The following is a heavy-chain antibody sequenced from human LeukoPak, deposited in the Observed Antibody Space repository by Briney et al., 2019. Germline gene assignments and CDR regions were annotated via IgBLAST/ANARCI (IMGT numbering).Heavy chain of an antibody. CDR3: ARSGYYDSSGYYEAYFDY. CDR1: GYSFTSYW. CDR2: IYPGDSDT. D-gene: IGHD3-22*01. J-gene: IGHJ4*02. V-gene: IGHV5-51*01. Sequence: GESPKISCKGSGYSFTSYWIGWVRQMPGKGLEWMGIIYPGDSDTRYSPSFQGQVTISADKSISTAYLQWSSLKASDTAMYYCARSGYYDSSGYYEAYFDYWGQGTLVTVSS.